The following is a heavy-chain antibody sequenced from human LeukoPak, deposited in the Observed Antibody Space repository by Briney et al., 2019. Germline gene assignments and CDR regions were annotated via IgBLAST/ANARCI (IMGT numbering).Heavy chain of an antibody. CDR1: GFTFSSYG. CDR2: ISYDGSKK. D-gene: IGHD6-19*01. Sequence: HSGGSLRLSCAASGFTFSSYGMHWVRQAPGKGLEWVAVISYDGSKKYYADSVKGRFTISRDNSKNTLYLQMNSLRAEDTAVYYCARSIAVAGTPFDYWGQGTLVAVSS. CDR3: ARSIAVAGTPFDY. V-gene: IGHV3-30*03. J-gene: IGHJ4*02.